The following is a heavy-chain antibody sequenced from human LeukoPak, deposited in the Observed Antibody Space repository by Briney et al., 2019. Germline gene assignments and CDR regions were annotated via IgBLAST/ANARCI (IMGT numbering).Heavy chain of an antibody. Sequence: GGSLRLSCAASGFTVSNYYMTWVSQGPGKGLEWVSLIDNGGGAHYTDSVKGRFTISRDNSQNTLFLQTNSLRAEDTAVYYCARDLNYWGQGTLVTVSS. J-gene: IGHJ4*02. V-gene: IGHV3-66*01. CDR2: IDNGGGA. CDR1: GFTVSNYY. CDR3: ARDLNY.